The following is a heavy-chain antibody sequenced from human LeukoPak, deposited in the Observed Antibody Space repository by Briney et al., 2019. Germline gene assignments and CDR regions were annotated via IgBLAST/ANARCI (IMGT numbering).Heavy chain of an antibody. CDR1: GYTFTSYG. CDR2: ISAYNGNT. CDR3: ARGGLGYYYGSGSYKH. J-gene: IGHJ1*01. D-gene: IGHD3-10*01. Sequence: ASVKVSCEASGYTFTSYGISWVRQAPGQGLEWMGWISAYNGNTNYAQKLQGRVTMTTDTSTSTAYMELRSLRSDDTAVYYCARGGLGYYYGSGSYKHWGQGTLVTVSS. V-gene: IGHV1-18*01.